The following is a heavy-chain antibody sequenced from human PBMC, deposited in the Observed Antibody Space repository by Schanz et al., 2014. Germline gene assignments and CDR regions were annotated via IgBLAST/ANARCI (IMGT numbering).Heavy chain of an antibody. D-gene: IGHD3-22*01. V-gene: IGHV1-8*01. CDR3: ARDDRAYYYGMDV. Sequence: QVQLVQSGAEVKKPGASVKVSCKASGYTFTSYDFNWVRQAPGQGLEWMGWMNPDSGNTGYAQKFQGRVTMTRNTSISTVYMELSRVTYEDTAVYYCARDDRAYYYGMDVWGQGTTVTVSS. CDR1: GYTFTSYD. CDR2: MNPDSGNT. J-gene: IGHJ6*02.